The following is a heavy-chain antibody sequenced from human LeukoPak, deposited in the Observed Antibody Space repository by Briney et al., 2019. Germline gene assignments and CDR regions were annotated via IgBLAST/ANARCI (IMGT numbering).Heavy chain of an antibody. J-gene: IGHJ4*02. Sequence: PGRSLRLSCAASGFTFSSYGMHWVRQAPGKGLEWVAVISYDGSNKYYADSVKGRFTISRDNSKNTLYPQMNSLRAEDTAVYYCAKIPYYYDSSGPSDYWGQGALGTVSS. CDR1: GFTFSSYG. D-gene: IGHD3-22*01. V-gene: IGHV3-30*18. CDR3: AKIPYYYDSSGPSDY. CDR2: ISYDGSNK.